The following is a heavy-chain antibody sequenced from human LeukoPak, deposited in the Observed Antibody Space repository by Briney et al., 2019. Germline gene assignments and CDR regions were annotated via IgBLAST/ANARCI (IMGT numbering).Heavy chain of an antibody. J-gene: IGHJ4*02. CDR2: IYPGDSDT. Sequence: GESLKISCKGSGYSFTSYWIGWVRRVPGKGLEWMGIIYPGDSDTRYSPSFQGQVTISADKSISTAYLQWSSLKASDTAMYYCAKRWDLSRSCFFDYGGQGTLVTVSS. CDR3: AKRWDLSRSCFFDY. D-gene: IGHD6-13*01. CDR1: GYSFTSYW. V-gene: IGHV5-51*01.